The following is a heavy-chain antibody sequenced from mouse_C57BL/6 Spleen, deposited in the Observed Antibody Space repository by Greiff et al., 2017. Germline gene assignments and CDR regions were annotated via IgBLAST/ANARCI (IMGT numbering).Heavy chain of an antibody. D-gene: IGHD1-1*01. CDR1: GYTFTSYW. CDR2: IDPSDSET. J-gene: IGHJ2*01. Sequence: VQLQQPGAELVRPGSSVKLSCKASGYTFTSYWMHWVKQRPIQGLEWIGNIDPSDSETHYNQKFKDKATLTVDKSSSTAYMQLSSLTSEDSAVYYCERGGFVTTVVAPDYWGQGTTLTVSS. CDR3: ERGGFVTTVVAPDY. V-gene: IGHV1-52*01.